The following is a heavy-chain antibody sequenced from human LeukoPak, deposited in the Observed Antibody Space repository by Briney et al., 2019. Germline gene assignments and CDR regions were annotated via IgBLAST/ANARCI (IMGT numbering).Heavy chain of an antibody. CDR2: INPNSGGT. D-gene: IGHD2-15*01. V-gene: IGHV1-2*02. J-gene: IGHJ6*03. CDR1: GYTFTGYY. CDR3: ARSYCSDGSCRLYYMDV. Sequence: ASVKVSCKASGYTFTGYYMHWVRQAPGQGLEWMGWINPNSGGTNYAQKFQGRVTMTRDTSISTAYMELSRLRSDDTAVYYCARSYCSDGSCRLYYMDVWGKGTTVTVSS.